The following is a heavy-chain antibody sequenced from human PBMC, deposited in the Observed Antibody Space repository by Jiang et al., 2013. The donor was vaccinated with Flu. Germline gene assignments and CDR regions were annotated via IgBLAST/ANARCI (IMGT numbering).Heavy chain of an antibody. CDR1: GFLFSVYG. J-gene: IGHJ6*02. V-gene: IGHV3-23*04. Sequence: VQLVESGGDVVQPGRSLRLSCAASGFLFSVYGLQWVRQAPGKGLEWVSAISGSGGSTYYADSVKGRFTISRDNSKNTLYLQMNSLRVEDTAIYYCAGRSDYSEIYFYYSAMDVWG. CDR3: AGRSDYSEIYFYYSAMDV. CDR2: ISGSGGST. D-gene: IGHD4-11*01.